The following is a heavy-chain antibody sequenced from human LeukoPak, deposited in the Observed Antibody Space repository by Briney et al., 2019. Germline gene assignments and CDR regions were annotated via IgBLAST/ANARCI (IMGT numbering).Heavy chain of an antibody. V-gene: IGHV3-21*01. CDR1: GFTFSSYS. Sequence: GGSLGLSCAASGFTFSSYSMNWVRQAPGKGLEWVSSISSSSSYIYYADSVKGRFTISRDNAKNSLYLQMNSLRAEDTAVYYCARRYCSSTSCHDTPFDYWGQGTLVTVSS. CDR2: ISSSSSYI. CDR3: ARRYCSSTSCHDTPFDY. J-gene: IGHJ4*02. D-gene: IGHD2-2*01.